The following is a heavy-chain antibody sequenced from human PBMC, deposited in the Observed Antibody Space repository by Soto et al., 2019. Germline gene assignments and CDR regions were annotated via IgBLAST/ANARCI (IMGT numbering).Heavy chain of an antibody. D-gene: IGHD3-3*01. CDR3: AKVLNPLRFLEWLLERGGMDFDY. Sequence: GGSLRLSGAASGFTFSSYAMSWFRQAPGKGLEWGSAISGSGGSTYYADSVKGRFTISRDNSKNTLYLQMNSLRAEDTAVYYCAKVLNPLRFLEWLLERGGMDFDYWGQGT. J-gene: IGHJ4*02. CDR1: GFTFSSYA. V-gene: IGHV3-23*01. CDR2: ISGSGGST.